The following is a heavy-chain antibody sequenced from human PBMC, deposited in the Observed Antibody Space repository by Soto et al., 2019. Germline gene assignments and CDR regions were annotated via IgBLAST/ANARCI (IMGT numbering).Heavy chain of an antibody. CDR1: GYSLSDLS. CDR2: LDAEDGET. D-gene: IGHD2-2*01. Sequence: ASVKVSCKVSGYSLSDLSIRWVRQAPGKGLEWMGGLDAEDGETIYAQKLQGRGTMTEDTSTDTAYMELSSLTSEDTAMYYCATLPRTIERTPAAIWSFDSWGQGTLVTV. V-gene: IGHV1-24*01. J-gene: IGHJ4*02. CDR3: ATLPRTIERTPAAIWSFDS.